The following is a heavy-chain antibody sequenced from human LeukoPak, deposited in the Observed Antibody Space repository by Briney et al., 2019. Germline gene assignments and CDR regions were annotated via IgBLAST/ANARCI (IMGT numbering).Heavy chain of an antibody. Sequence: SETLSLTCTVTGGSINSYYWSWIRQPPGKGLEWIEYIYYSGSTNYNPSLKSRVTISVDTSKNQFSLKLSSVTAADTAVYYCASSGWYEGGIDWGQGTLVTVSS. V-gene: IGHV4-59*12. D-gene: IGHD6-19*01. CDR3: ASSGWYEGGID. J-gene: IGHJ4*02. CDR2: IYYSGST. CDR1: GGSINSYY.